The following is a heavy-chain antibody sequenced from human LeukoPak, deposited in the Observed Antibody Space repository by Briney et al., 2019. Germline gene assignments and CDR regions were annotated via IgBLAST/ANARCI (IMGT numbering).Heavy chain of an antibody. CDR1: GYTFTSYD. CDR2: MNPNSGNT. J-gene: IGHJ3*02. V-gene: IGHV1-8*01. Sequence: ASVKVSCKASGYTFTSYDINWVRQATGQGLEWMGWMNPNSGNTGYAQKFQGRVTMTRNTSISTAYMELSSLRSEDTAVYYCARPRTHSAWIQLWYGAFDIWGQGTMVTVSS. D-gene: IGHD5-18*01. CDR3: ARPRTHSAWIQLWYGAFDI.